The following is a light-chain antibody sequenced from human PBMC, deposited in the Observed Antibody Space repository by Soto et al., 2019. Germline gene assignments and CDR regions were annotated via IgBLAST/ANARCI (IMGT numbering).Light chain of an antibody. V-gene: IGLV2-11*01. CDR1: SSDIGNYNY. Sequence: QSVLTQPRSVSGSPGQSVPISCTGTSSDIGNYNYVSWYQQHPGKAPKLMIYDVSQRPSGVPDRFSGSKSGNTASLTISALQAEDEADYYCCSFAGSYTSFGTGTKLTVL. J-gene: IGLJ1*01. CDR3: CSFAGSYTS. CDR2: DVS.